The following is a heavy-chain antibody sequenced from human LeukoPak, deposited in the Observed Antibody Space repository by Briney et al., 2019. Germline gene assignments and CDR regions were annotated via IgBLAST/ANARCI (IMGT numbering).Heavy chain of an antibody. V-gene: IGHV4-34*01. CDR1: GGSFSGYS. CDR2: FNHSGST. J-gene: IGHJ6*03. Sequence: SETLSLTCAVYGGSFSGYSWTWIRQPPGKGLEWIGEFNHSGSTNYNPSLKSRVTISVDTSKNQFSLKLSSVTAADTAVYYCARDGAYCGGDCYKYYYYYMDVWGKGTTVTISS. D-gene: IGHD2-21*02. CDR3: ARDGAYCGGDCYKYYYYYMDV.